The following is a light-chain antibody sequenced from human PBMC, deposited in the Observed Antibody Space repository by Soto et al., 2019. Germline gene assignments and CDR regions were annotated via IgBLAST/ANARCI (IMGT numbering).Light chain of an antibody. V-gene: IGLV2-14*03. J-gene: IGLJ1*01. Sequence: QSALTQPASVSGSPGQSITISGTGTSSDIGSYNYVSWYQQHPGQAPKLMIYDVTNRPSGVSNRFSGSKSGNTASLTISGLQAEDEADYYCSSPRSSSFYVFGTGTKVTVL. CDR1: SSDIGSYNY. CDR2: DVT. CDR3: SSPRSSSFYV.